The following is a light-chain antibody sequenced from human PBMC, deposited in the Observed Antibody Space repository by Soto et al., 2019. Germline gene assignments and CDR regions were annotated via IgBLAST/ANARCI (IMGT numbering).Light chain of an antibody. CDR3: CSFAGSYTVWV. CDR1: SSDVGAYNY. J-gene: IGLJ3*02. V-gene: IGLV2-11*01. CDR2: DVS. Sequence: QSALTQPRAVSGSPGQSVTISCTGTSSDVGAYNYVSWYQQYPGKAPKLVIYDVSKRPSGVPVRFSGYKSGNTASLTISGLQAEDEADYYCCSFAGSYTVWVFGGGTKVTVL.